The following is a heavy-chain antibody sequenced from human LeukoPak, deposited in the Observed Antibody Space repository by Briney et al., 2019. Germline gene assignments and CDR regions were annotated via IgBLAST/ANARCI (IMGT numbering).Heavy chain of an antibody. CDR1: GFTFNRHD. CDR3: AKDRVEMSI. J-gene: IGHJ4*02. CDR2: IRYDGSNK. D-gene: IGHD5-24*01. V-gene: IGHV3-30*02. Sequence: GGSLRLSCAASGFTFNRHDMHWVRQAPGKGPEWVAHIRYDGSNKYYADSVKGRFTISRDNSKNTLYLQMNSLRAEDTAVYYCAKDRVEMSIWGQGTQVTVSS.